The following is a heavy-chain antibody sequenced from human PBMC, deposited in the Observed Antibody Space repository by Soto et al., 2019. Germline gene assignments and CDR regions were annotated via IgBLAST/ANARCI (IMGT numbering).Heavy chain of an antibody. CDR3: ATALWFGTQPEI. CDR2: ISPYEIT. J-gene: IGHJ4*02. V-gene: IGHV4-34*01. CDR1: GGSFSGNY. D-gene: IGHD3-10*01. Sequence: QVQLQQWGAGLLKPSETLSLTCGVHGGSFSGNYWTWSPRPPGKGLGWIGEISPYEITKYTPSLRTRVTISGDTSKTQFPLKVTSVTAADTAVYYCATALWFGTQPEIWGQGTLVTVPS.